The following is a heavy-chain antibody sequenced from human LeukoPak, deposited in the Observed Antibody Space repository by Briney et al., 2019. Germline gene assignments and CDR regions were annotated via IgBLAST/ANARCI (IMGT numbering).Heavy chain of an antibody. V-gene: IGHV4-38-2*01. CDR3: ASTGPPGYFDN. D-gene: IGHD1-14*01. Sequence: SETLSLTCAVSGYSISSGYYWGWTRPPPGKGLEWIGKIYHSGSTYYNPSLKSRVTISVDPSKNQFCLRLSSVAAADWAVCYCASTGPPGYFDNWGQGTLVTVSS. J-gene: IGHJ4*03. CDR2: IYHSGST. CDR1: GYSISSGYY.